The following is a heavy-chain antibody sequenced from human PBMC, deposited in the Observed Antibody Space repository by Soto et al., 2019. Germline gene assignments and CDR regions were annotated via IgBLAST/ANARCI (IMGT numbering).Heavy chain of an antibody. CDR1: GFTFSDYW. Sequence: GGSLRLSCAAPGFTFSDYWMSWVRQAPGKGPEWVANIKFDGSVKQYVDSVRGRFTISRGNSRNSLFLQMNSLRAGDTAVYYCVKDGGYCSSTTCYSPRNHYFDSWGQGTLVTVSS. J-gene: IGHJ4*02. V-gene: IGHV3-7*03. D-gene: IGHD2-2*01. CDR3: VKDGGYCSSTTCYSPRNHYFDS. CDR2: IKFDGSVK.